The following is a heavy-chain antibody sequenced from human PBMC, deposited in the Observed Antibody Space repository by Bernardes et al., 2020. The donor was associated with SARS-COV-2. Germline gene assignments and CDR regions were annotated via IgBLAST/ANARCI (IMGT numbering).Heavy chain of an antibody. V-gene: IGHV3-74*01. CDR1: GFSFSDSW. CDR3: ARAGYYRFDS. D-gene: IGHD3-22*01. CDR2: INSDGRTI. J-gene: IGHJ4*02. Sequence: GGSLRLSCVGSGFSFSDSWIHWVRQAPGKGLAWVSRINSDGRTINYADSVKGRFTISRDNARNTLYLQMTSLRAEDTAVYYCARAGYYRFDSWGLGTLVTVSS.